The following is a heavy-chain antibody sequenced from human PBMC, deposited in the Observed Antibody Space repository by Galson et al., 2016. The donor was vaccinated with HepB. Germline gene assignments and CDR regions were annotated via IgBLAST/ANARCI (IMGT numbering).Heavy chain of an antibody. J-gene: IGHJ4*02. CDR1: GFSLSSTKMG. D-gene: IGHD2-21*02. V-gene: IGHV2-5*02. Sequence: PALVKPTQTLTLTCTFSGFSLSSTKMGVGWIRQPPGKALEWLAVIYWDNDRRYSPSLRTRLTITKHTSKNQVVLTMTDMDPADTATYYCAHNPCAGDCLLQNQMPIAQYDFDYWGQGILVTVSS. CDR3: AHNPCAGDCLLQNQMPIAQYDFDY. CDR2: IYWDNDR.